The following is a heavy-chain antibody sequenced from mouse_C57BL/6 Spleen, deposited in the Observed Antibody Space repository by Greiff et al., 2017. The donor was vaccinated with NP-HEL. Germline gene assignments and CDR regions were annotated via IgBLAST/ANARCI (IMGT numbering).Heavy chain of an antibody. CDR3: ANRGGFAY. V-gene: IGHV14-2*01. CDR1: GYTFTSYW. J-gene: IGHJ3*01. CDR2: IDPEDGET. Sequence: VQLQQSGAELVKPGASVKLSCKASGYTFTSYWMHWVKQRPGRGLEWIGRIDPEDGETKYAPKFQGKATITADTSSNTAYLQLSSLTSEDTAVYYCANRGGFAYWGQGTLVTVSA.